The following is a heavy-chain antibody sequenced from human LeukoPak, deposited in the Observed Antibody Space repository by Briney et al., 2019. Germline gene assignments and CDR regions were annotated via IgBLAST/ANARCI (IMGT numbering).Heavy chain of an antibody. V-gene: IGHV1-18*04. Sequence: ASVKVSCKASGYTFTGYYMHWVRQAPGQGREWMGWISAYNGNTNYGQKRQGRVTMTTATSTRTAYMELGSLRSEDTAVYYCASRGYCSSTSCYAPDYWGQGTLVTVSS. CDR2: ISAYNGNT. CDR3: ASRGYCSSTSCYAPDY. CDR1: GYTFTGYY. D-gene: IGHD2-2*01. J-gene: IGHJ4*02.